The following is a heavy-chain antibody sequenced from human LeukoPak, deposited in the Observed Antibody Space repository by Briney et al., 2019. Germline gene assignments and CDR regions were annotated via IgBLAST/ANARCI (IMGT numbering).Heavy chain of an antibody. CDR3: ARERGYSYGYPDC. Sequence: SVKVSCKASGGTFSSYAISWVRQAPGQGLEWMGRIIPIFGTANYAQKFQGRVTITTDESTSTAYMELSSLRSEDTAVYYCARERGYSYGYPDCWGQGTLVTVSS. D-gene: IGHD5-18*01. J-gene: IGHJ4*02. CDR2: IIPIFGTA. CDR1: GGTFSSYA. V-gene: IGHV1-69*05.